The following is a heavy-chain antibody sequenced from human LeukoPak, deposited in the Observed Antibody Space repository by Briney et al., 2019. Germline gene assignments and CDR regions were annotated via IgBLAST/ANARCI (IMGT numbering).Heavy chain of an antibody. CDR3: ARGHPPSYYDFWSGYYLPDFDY. CDR1: GGTFISYA. Sequence: GASVKVSCKASGGTFISYAISWVGQAPGKGQEWMGGSIPIFGRANYAQKFQGRVTIRAAESTSKAYMELSSLRSEDTAVYYCARGHPPSYYDFWSGYYLPDFDYWGQGTLVTVSS. V-gene: IGHV1-69*13. D-gene: IGHD3-3*01. J-gene: IGHJ4*02. CDR2: SIPIFGRA.